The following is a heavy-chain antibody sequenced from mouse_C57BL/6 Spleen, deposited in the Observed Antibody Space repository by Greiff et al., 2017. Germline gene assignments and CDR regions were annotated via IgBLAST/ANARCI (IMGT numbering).Heavy chain of an antibody. J-gene: IGHJ2*01. Sequence: EVQLQESGPELVKPGASVTISCKASGYSFTGYYMHWVKQSSEKSLEWIGEINPSTGGTSYNQKFKGKATLTVDKSSSTAYMQLKSLTSEDSAVYYCAASYYYCSSLFDYWGQGTTLTVSS. CDR1: GYSFTGYY. V-gene: IGHV1-43*01. D-gene: IGHD1-1*01. CDR3: AASYYYCSSLFDY. CDR2: INPSTGGT.